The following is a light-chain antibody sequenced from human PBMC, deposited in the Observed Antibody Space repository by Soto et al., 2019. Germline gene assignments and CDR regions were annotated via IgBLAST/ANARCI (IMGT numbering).Light chain of an antibody. CDR1: QSISSW. CDR3: QQYHT. Sequence: DIPMTQSPSTLSASVGDRVTITCRASQSISSWLAWYQQKPGKAPKLLIYKASSLESGVPSRFSGSGSGTEFTLTISSLQPDDFATYYCQQYHTFGGGTKVEIK. CDR2: KAS. V-gene: IGKV1-5*03. J-gene: IGKJ4*01.